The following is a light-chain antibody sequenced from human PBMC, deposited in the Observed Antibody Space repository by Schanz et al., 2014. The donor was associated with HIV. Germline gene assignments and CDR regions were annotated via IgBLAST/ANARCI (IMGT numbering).Light chain of an antibody. CDR3: QQYNNWPRT. V-gene: IGKV3-15*01. Sequence: EIVLTQSPGSLSLSPGGRATLSCGASQSVSSKLAWYQQKPGQAPRLLIYGSSTRATGIPARFSGSGSGTEFTLTISSLQSEDFAVYYCQQYNNWPRTFGQGTKVEIK. J-gene: IGKJ1*01. CDR2: GSS. CDR1: QSVSSK.